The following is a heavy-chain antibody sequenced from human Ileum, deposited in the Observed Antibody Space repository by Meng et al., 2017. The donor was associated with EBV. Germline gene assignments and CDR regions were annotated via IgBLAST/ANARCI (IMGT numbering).Heavy chain of an antibody. Sequence: QITLKESGPTLVKRTRTLTLTCPFLGFSLSTSGVGVGWIRQSPGKALEWLALIYWDDDTRYSPSLKSRLTITKDTSKNQVVLTMTNMDPVDTATYYCAHSTQSSGQRLSFDYWGQGTQVTVSS. CDR3: AHSTQSSGQRLSFDY. V-gene: IGHV2-5*02. J-gene: IGHJ4*02. D-gene: IGHD3-22*01. CDR1: GFSLSTSGVG. CDR2: IYWDDDT.